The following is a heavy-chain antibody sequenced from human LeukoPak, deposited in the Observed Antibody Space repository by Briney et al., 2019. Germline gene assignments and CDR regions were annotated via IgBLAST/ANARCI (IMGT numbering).Heavy chain of an antibody. J-gene: IGHJ4*02. CDR3: AKDRYYDSTILDY. D-gene: IGHD3-22*01. CDR1: GFTFGSYA. V-gene: IGHV3-23*01. CDR2: LSGGGGST. Sequence: GGSLRLSCAASGFTFGSYAMSWVRQAPGKGLEWVSSLSGGGGSTYYADSVKGRFTISRDNSKNTLYLQMNSLRAEDTAVYYCAKDRYYDSTILDYWGQGTLVTFSS.